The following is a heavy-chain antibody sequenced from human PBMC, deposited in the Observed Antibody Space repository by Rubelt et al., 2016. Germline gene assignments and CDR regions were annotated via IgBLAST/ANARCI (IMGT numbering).Heavy chain of an antibody. CDR3: ARHGRRYSSSRGWFDP. V-gene: IGHV4-34*01. Sequence: QVQLQQWGAGLLKPSETLSLTCAVYGGSFSGYYWSWIRQPPGQGLEWIGEINHSGSANYNPSIKSGVTISVDTSKNQFSLKLSSVTAADTAVYYCARHGRRYSSSRGWFDPWGQGTLVTVSS. CDR1: GGSFSGYY. J-gene: IGHJ5*02. D-gene: IGHD6-13*01. CDR2: INHSGSA.